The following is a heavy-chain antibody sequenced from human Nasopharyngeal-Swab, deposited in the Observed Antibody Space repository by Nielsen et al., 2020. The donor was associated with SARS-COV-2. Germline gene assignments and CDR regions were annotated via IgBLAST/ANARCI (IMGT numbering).Heavy chain of an antibody. CDR2: ISSSSYI. Sequence: GESLKISCAASGFTFSSYSMNWVRQAPGKGLEWVSSISSSSYIYYADSVKGRFTISRDNAKNSLYLQMNSLRAEDTAVYYCARDLGSTSSNRYYYYGMDVWGQGTTVTVSS. D-gene: IGHD2-2*01. J-gene: IGHJ6*02. CDR1: GFTFSSYS. CDR3: ARDLGSTSSNRYYYYGMDV. V-gene: IGHV3-21*01.